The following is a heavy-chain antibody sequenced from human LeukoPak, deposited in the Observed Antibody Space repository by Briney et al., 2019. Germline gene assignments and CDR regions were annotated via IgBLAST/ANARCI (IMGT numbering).Heavy chain of an antibody. D-gene: IGHD6-6*01. Sequence: GGSLRLSCAASGFTFSSYSMNWVRQAPGKGLEWVSFISSSSSYIYYADSMKGRFTISRDNAKNSLFLQTNSLKAQDQAVYFCARGEWSSSPLDDWGQGTLVTVSS. CDR2: ISSSSSYI. J-gene: IGHJ4*02. V-gene: IGHV3-21*01. CDR1: GFTFSSYS. CDR3: ARGEWSSSPLDD.